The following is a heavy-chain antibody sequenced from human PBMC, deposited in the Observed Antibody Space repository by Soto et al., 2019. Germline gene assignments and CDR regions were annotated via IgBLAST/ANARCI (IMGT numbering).Heavy chain of an antibody. J-gene: IGHJ4*02. Sequence: QLVQSGAEVKKPGASVRVSCKTSGPTFIAYYINWVRQAPGQGLEWMGWIDPKSGGTTYEQKFLGRVTMTRDTSITTAYMDLNRLTSDDTAVYYCARVSVDVPEWGQGTLITVSS. D-gene: IGHD5-12*01. CDR2: IDPKSGGT. CDR1: GPTFIAYY. V-gene: IGHV1-2*02. CDR3: ARVSVDVPE.